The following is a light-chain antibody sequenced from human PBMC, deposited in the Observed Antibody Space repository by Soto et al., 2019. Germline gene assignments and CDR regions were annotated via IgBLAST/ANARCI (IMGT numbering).Light chain of an antibody. CDR3: QQSYSTPLA. Sequence: DIQMTQAPSSLSASVGDRVTITCRASQSISSYLNWYQQKPGKAPKLLIYAASSLQSGVPSRFSGSGSGTDFTLTISSLQPEDFATYYCQQSYSTPLAFGHRTQLEIK. V-gene: IGKV1-39*01. J-gene: IGKJ2*01. CDR2: AAS. CDR1: QSISSY.